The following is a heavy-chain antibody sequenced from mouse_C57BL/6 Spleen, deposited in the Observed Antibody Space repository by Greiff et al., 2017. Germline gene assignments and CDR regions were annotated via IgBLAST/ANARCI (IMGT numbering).Heavy chain of an antibody. V-gene: IGHV1-15*01. D-gene: IGHD2-1*01. CDR3: PLGGNYVDYFDY. CDR2: IDPETGGT. Sequence: QVQLQQSGAELVRPGASVTLSCKASGYTFTDYEMHWVKQTPVHGLEWIGAIDPETGGTAYNQKFKGKAILTADKSSSTAYMELRSLTSEDSAVYYCPLGGNYVDYFDYWGQGTTLTVSS. CDR1: GYTFTDYE. J-gene: IGHJ2*01.